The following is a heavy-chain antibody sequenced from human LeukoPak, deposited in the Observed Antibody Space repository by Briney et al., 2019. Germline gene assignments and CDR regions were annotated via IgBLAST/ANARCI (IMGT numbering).Heavy chain of an antibody. CDR2: ISYDGSNK. V-gene: IGHV3-30*18. J-gene: IGHJ4*02. D-gene: IGHD2-21*02. CDR3: AKDFEGFCGGDCYSMDF. Sequence: PGRSLRLSCAASGFTFNNYVMHRVRQAPGKGLEWVALISYDGSNKYYADSVRGRFTISRDNSKNTLYLQMNSLRPEDTAVYYCAKDFEGFCGGDCYSMDFWGQGTLATVSS. CDR1: GFTFNNYV.